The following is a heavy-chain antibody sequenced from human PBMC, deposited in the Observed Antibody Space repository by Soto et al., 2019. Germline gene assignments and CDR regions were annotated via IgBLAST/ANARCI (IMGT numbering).Heavy chain of an antibody. CDR3: ARSRNLDV. J-gene: IGHJ6*02. Sequence: QVQVQQWGAGLLKFSETLSLTCAVNGGSFSGWHWNWIRQPPGKGLEWIGEASHTGGTNYNPSLESRVTISVDMSRNQLSLKLTSVSAADTAVYYGARSRNLDVWGPGTTVIVSS. V-gene: IGHV4-34*01. D-gene: IGHD1-1*01. CDR2: ASHTGGT. CDR1: GGSFSGWH.